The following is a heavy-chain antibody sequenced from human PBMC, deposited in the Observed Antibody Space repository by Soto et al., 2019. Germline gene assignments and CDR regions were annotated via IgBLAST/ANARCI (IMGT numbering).Heavy chain of an antibody. Sequence: HPGGSLRLSCATSGFSFSASWMAWVRQAPGKGLEWVADIKQDGSEKNYVDSVKGRVTISRDNSKNSLYLQMNSLRAEDTAVYYCARVAIFGVVIISGAFDIWGQGTMVTVSS. CDR3: ARVAIFGVVIISGAFDI. CDR2: IKQDGSEK. D-gene: IGHD3-3*01. V-gene: IGHV3-7*01. J-gene: IGHJ3*02. CDR1: GFSFSASW.